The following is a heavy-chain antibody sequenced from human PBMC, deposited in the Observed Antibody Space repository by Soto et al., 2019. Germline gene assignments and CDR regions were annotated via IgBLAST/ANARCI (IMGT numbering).Heavy chain of an antibody. CDR2: TFYRSKWYY. Sequence: SHTLSRTCAISGDSVSSTSAAWNWIRQSPSRGLEWLGRTFYRSKWYYDYAVSVKSRITINPDTSKNQFSLQLNSVTPEDTAVYYCSRRLKLGADYYGMDVWGQGTTVTVSS. CDR1: GDSVSSTSAA. D-gene: IGHD1-26*01. V-gene: IGHV6-1*01. CDR3: SRRLKLGADYYGMDV. J-gene: IGHJ6*02.